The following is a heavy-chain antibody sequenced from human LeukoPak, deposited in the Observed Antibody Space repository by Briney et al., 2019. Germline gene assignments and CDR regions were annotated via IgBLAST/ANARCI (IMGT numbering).Heavy chain of an antibody. D-gene: IGHD3-22*01. CDR1: GSTFSSYA. J-gene: IGHJ4*02. Sequence: GRSLRLSCAASGSTFSSYAMHWVRQAPGKGLEWVAVISYDGSNKYYADSVKGRFTISRDNSKNTLYLQMNSLRAEDTAVYYCARDLNSSGYYVGYFDYWGQGTLVTVSS. CDR2: ISYDGSNK. CDR3: ARDLNSSGYYVGYFDY. V-gene: IGHV3-30-3*01.